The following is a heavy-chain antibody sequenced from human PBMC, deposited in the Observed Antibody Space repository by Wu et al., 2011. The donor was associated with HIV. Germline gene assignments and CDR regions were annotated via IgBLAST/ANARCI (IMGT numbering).Heavy chain of an antibody. CDR3: ATDPTIVGEG. Sequence: QVQLVQSGAEVRKPGSSVKVSCKTSGGTFSSSAISWVRQAPGQGLEWMGRIIPIFGTTNYAQKFQGRVTITADKSTSTSYMELSSLRSEDTAMYYCATDPTIVGEGWGQGTRVTVSS. V-gene: IGHV1-69*14. CDR2: IIPIFGTT. J-gene: IGHJ1*01. CDR1: GGTFSSSA. D-gene: IGHD2/OR15-2a*01.